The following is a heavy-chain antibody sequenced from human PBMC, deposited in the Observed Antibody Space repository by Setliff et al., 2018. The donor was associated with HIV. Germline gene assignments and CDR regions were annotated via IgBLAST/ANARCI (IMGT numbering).Heavy chain of an antibody. CDR1: GFTFSDHY. J-gene: IGHJ6*03. D-gene: IGHD2-15*01. V-gene: IGHV3-33*08. Sequence: GGSLRLSCAASGFTFSDHYMDWVRQAPGKGLEWVATIWHDGHNKYYADSVKGLFTISRDNSKNTLYVQMNSLGAEDTAAYYCARDRRRYDIVTLHYMDVWGKGTTVTVSS. CDR2: IWHDGHNK. CDR3: ARDRRRYDIVTLHYMDV.